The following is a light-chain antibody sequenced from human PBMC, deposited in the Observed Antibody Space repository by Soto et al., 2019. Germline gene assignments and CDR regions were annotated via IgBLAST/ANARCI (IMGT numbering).Light chain of an antibody. J-gene: IGKJ2*01. CDR3: QQRDDLYT. CDR2: DGS. Sequence: EIVMTQSPATLSVSPGERATLSCRASQSVSSNLAWYQQKPGQAPRLLISDGSNRASGIPARFVGSGSGTDFTLTITGLHPEDFAVYFCQQRDDLYTFGQGTKLQIK. V-gene: IGKV3D-15*01. CDR1: QSVSSN.